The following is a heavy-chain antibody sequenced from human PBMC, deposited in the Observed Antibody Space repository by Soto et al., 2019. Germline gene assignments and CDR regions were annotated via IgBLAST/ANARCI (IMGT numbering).Heavy chain of an antibody. J-gene: IGHJ4*02. CDR3: ARDLDDILAGYFDY. Sequence: ASVKVSCKASGYTFTNFGINWVRQAPGQGLEWMGWISTYSGNTNYAQNLQGRVTMTTDTSTSTAYMELRSLRSDDTAVYYCARDLDDILAGYFDYWGKGTLVTVS. V-gene: IGHV1-18*01. CDR2: ISTYSGNT. D-gene: IGHD3-9*01. CDR1: GYTFTNFG.